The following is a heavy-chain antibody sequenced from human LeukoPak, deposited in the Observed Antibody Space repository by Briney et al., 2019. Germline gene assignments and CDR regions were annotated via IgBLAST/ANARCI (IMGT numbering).Heavy chain of an antibody. Sequence: GGSLRLSCAASGFTFSSYGMHWVRQAPGKGLEWVSAISGSGGSTYYADSVKGRFTISRDNSKNTLYLQMNSLRAEDTAVYYCARDGYGDRYYYYYMDVWGKGTTVTVSS. D-gene: IGHD4-17*01. CDR2: ISGSGGST. CDR3: ARDGYGDRYYYYYMDV. CDR1: GFTFSSYG. J-gene: IGHJ6*03. V-gene: IGHV3-23*01.